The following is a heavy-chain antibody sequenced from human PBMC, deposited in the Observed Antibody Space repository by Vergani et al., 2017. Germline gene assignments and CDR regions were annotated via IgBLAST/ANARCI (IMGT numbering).Heavy chain of an antibody. D-gene: IGHD6-19*01. J-gene: IGHJ6*02. V-gene: IGHV3-53*04. Sequence: EVQLVESGGGLVQPGGSLRLSCAASGFTVSSNYMSWVRQAPGKGLEWVSVIYSGGSTYYADSVKGRFTISRHNSKNTLYLQMNSLRAEDTAVYYCARALTVAKGYYYGMDVWGQGTTVTVSS. CDR2: IYSGGST. CDR1: GFTVSSNY. CDR3: ARALTVAKGYYYGMDV.